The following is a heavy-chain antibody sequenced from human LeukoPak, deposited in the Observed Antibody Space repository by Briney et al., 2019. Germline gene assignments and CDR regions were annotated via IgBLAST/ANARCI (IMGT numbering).Heavy chain of an antibody. V-gene: IGHV4-59*08. CDR2: IYYSGNT. D-gene: IGHD3-22*01. J-gene: IGHJ4*02. CDR3: ASYDSSGASGY. CDR1: GGSISSYY. Sequence: SETLSLTCTASGGSISSYYWSWIRQPPGKGLEWIGYIYYSGNTNYNPSLKSRVTISVDTFKNQFSLKLSSVTAADTAVYYCASYDSSGASGYWGQGTLVTVSS.